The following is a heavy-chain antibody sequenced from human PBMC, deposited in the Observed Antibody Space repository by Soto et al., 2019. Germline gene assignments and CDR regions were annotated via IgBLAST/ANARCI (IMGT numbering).Heavy chain of an antibody. Sequence: ASVKVSCKVSGYTLTELSMHWVRQAPGKGLEWMGGFDPEDGETIYAQKFQGRVTMTEDTSTDTAYMELSSLRSEDTAVYYCATARQPLYYYDSSGYYEPWGQGALVTVS. CDR2: FDPEDGET. D-gene: IGHD3-22*01. CDR1: GYTLTELS. CDR3: ATARQPLYYYDSSGYYEP. J-gene: IGHJ5*02. V-gene: IGHV1-24*01.